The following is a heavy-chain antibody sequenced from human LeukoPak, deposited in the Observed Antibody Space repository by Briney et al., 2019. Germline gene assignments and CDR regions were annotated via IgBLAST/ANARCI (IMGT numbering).Heavy chain of an antibody. Sequence: GRSLRLSCAASGFTFSSYAMHWVRQAPGKGLEWVAVISYGGSNKYYADSVKGRFTISRDNSKNTLYLQMNSLRAEDTAVYYCARDIRSSGWYYFDYWGQGTLVTVSS. CDR1: GFTFSSYA. V-gene: IGHV3-30-3*01. J-gene: IGHJ4*02. CDR3: ARDIRSSGWYYFDY. CDR2: ISYGGSNK. D-gene: IGHD6-19*01.